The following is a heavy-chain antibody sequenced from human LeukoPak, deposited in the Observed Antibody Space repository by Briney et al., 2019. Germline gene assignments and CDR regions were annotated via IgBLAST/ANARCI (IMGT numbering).Heavy chain of an antibody. Sequence: ASVKVSCKASGYIFTSYGISWVRQAPGQGLEWMGWISGYNGDTNYAQKLQGRVTMSTDTSTSTAYMELRSLRSDDTAVYFCARAEPYSSGWYPRGMDVWGQGTTVTVSS. V-gene: IGHV1-18*01. CDR2: ISGYNGDT. CDR3: ARAEPYSSGWYPRGMDV. D-gene: IGHD6-19*01. J-gene: IGHJ6*02. CDR1: GYIFTSYG.